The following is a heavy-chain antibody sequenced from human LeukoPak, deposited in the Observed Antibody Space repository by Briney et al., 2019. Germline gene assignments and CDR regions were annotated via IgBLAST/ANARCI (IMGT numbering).Heavy chain of an antibody. CDR2: VNPSGGST. Sequence: ASVKVSCKASGYTFASYYMHWVRQAPGQGREWMGIVNPSGGSTTYAQKFQGRVTMTRDTSTSTVYMELSSLRSEDTAVYYCARNSTPTYYSGTYYFEYWGQRTLVTVSS. CDR3: ARNSTPTYYSGTYYFEY. D-gene: IGHD1-26*01. CDR1: GYTFASYY. J-gene: IGHJ4*02. V-gene: IGHV1-46*01.